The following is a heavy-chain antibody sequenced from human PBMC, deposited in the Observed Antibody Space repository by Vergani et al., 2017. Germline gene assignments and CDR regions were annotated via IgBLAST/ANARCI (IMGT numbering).Heavy chain of an antibody. V-gene: IGHV3-23*04. CDR3: AKELVPAAWNFDY. Sequence: EVQLVESGGDLVQPGGSLRLSCAASEFTFSNYAMSWVRQAPGKGLEWVSSISPSGGTTYYADSVRGRFTISRDNSKNTLYLQMNSLRADDTAVYYCAKELVPAAWNFDYWGQGTLVTVSS. D-gene: IGHD2-2*01. CDR2: ISPSGGTT. CDR1: EFTFSNYA. J-gene: IGHJ4*02.